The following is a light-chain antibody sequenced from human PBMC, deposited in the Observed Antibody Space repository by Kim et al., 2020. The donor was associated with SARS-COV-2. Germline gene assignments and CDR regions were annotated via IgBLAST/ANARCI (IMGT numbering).Light chain of an antibody. J-gene: IGLJ2*01. CDR3: NSRDNTANHLI. CDR2: GKN. V-gene: IGLV3-19*01. CDR1: SLRNYY. Sequence: SSELTQDPAVSVALGQTVRITCQGDSLRNYYATWYQQKPGQTPVLVFFGKNNRPSGIPDRFSGSSSGSTASLTITEAQAEDEAGYYCNSRDNTANHLIFGGGTKLTVL.